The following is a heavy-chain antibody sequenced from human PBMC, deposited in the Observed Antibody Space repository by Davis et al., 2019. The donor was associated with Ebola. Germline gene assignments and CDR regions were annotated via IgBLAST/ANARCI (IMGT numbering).Heavy chain of an antibody. D-gene: IGHD4-17*01. Sequence: ASVKVSCKASGYTFTSYGISWVRQAPGQGLEWMGWINAGSGYTTYSPKFRGGVTITRDTSASTLYMELSSLTSEDTALYYCARETDYGDFDYWGQGTLVTVSS. CDR2: INAGSGYT. J-gene: IGHJ4*02. CDR3: ARETDYGDFDY. CDR1: GYTFTSYG. V-gene: IGHV1-18*01.